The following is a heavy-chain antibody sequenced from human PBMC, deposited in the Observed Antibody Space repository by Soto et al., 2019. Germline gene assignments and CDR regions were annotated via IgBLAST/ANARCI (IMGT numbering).Heavy chain of an antibody. Sequence: QVQLVESGGGVVQPGRSLRLSCAASGFTFSSYGMHWVRQAPGKGLEWVAVISYDGSNKYYADSVKGRFTISRDNSKYTLYLQMNSLRAEDTAVYYCAKEEAVAGRDYYYYYGMDVWGQGTTVTVSS. CDR2: ISYDGSNK. CDR3: AKEEAVAGRDYYYYYGMDV. J-gene: IGHJ6*02. CDR1: GFTFSSYG. V-gene: IGHV3-30*18. D-gene: IGHD6-19*01.